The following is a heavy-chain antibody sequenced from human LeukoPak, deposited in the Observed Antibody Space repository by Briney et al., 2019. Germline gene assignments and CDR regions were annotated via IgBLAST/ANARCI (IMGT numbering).Heavy chain of an antibody. V-gene: IGHV3-48*01. D-gene: IGHD5-24*01. CDR3: ARDYKYAFDN. J-gene: IGHJ4*02. Sequence: QSGGSLRLSCAASGFTFSDYSMNWVRQAPGKGLEWISYIGIDSGNTNYADSVKGRFTISGGKAEDSLYLQMNSLRVEDTAVYYCARDYKYAFDNWGQGTLVTVSS. CDR1: GFTFSDYS. CDR2: IGIDSGNT.